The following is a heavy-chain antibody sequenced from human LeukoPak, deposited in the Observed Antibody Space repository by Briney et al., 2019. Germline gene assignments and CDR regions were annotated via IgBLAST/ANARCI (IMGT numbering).Heavy chain of an antibody. CDR1: GGSISSYY. CDR3: AREDYGDYGQGYYYYYMDV. J-gene: IGHJ6*03. D-gene: IGHD4-17*01. Sequence: PSETLSLTCTVSGGSISSYYWSWIRQPPGKGLEWIGYIYYSGSTNYNPSLKSRVTISVDTSKNQFSLELSSVTAADTAVYYCAREDYGDYGQGYYYYYMDVWGKGTTVTVSS. CDR2: IYYSGST. V-gene: IGHV4-59*01.